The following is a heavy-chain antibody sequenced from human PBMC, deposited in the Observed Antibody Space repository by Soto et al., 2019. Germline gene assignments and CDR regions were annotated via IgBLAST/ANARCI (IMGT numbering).Heavy chain of an antibody. D-gene: IGHD5-18*01. Sequence: LRLSCAASGFTFSSFALSWVRQAPGKGLEWVSAISGSGDGTDYAASVKGRFTISRDNSKNTLYLQMNSLRAEDTAVYYCAGPGYSSQDYWGQGALVTVSS. CDR1: GFTFSSFA. J-gene: IGHJ4*02. CDR3: AGPGYSSQDY. CDR2: ISGSGDGT. V-gene: IGHV3-23*01.